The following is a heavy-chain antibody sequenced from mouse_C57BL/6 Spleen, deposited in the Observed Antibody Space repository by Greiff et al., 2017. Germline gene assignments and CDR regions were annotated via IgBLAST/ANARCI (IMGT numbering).Heavy chain of an antibody. J-gene: IGHJ4*01. V-gene: IGHV5-17*01. CDR3: VRGGYYAMDY. D-gene: IGHD2-12*01. CDR2: ISSGSSTI. Sequence: EVKLMESGGGLVKPGGSLKLSCAASGFTFSDYGMHWVRQAPEKGLEWVAYISSGSSTIYYADTVKGRFTISRENAKNTLFLQMTSLRSEDTAMYYCVRGGYYAMDYWGQGTSVTVSS. CDR1: GFTFSDYG.